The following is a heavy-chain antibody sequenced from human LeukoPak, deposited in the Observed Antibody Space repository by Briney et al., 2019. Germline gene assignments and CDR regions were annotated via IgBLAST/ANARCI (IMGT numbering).Heavy chain of an antibody. CDR2: IYYSGST. CDR3: ARQPKTANSFDY. J-gene: IGHJ4*02. Sequence: SETLSLTCIVSDGSISNYFWSWIRQPPGKGLEWIGYIYYSGSTNYNPSLKSRVTISVDTSKNQFSLRLSSVTAADTAVYYCARQPKTANSFDYGAQGTLVTVS. D-gene: IGHD1-14*01. CDR1: DGSISNYF. V-gene: IGHV4-59*08.